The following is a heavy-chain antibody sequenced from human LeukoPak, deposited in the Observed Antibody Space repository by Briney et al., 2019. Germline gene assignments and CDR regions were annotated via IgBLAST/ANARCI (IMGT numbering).Heavy chain of an antibody. D-gene: IGHD2-15*01. CDR1: GYTFTGYY. V-gene: IGHV1-2*02. J-gene: IGHJ4*02. CDR2: INPNSGGT. Sequence: ASVKVSCKASGYTFTGYYMHWVRQAPGQGLEWMGWINPNSGGTNYAQKFQGRVTMTRDTSISTAYMELSRLRSDDTAVYYCARGSPLGYCSGGSCPPYSGWGQGTLVTVSS. CDR3: ARGSPLGYCSGGSCPPYSG.